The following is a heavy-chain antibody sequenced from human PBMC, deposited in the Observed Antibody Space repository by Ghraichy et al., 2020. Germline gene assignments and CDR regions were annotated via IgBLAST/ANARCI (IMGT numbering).Heavy chain of an antibody. J-gene: IGHJ6*02. CDR1: GGSISSYY. Sequence: SETLSLTCTVSGGSISSYYWSWIRQPPGKGLEWIGYIYYSGSTNYNPSLKSRVTISVDTSKNQFSLKLSSVTAADTAVYYCARDSHYYGSGSWYYYYGMDVWGQGTTVTVSS. CDR3: ARDSHYYGSGSWYYYYGMDV. CDR2: IYYSGST. V-gene: IGHV4-59*01. D-gene: IGHD3-10*01.